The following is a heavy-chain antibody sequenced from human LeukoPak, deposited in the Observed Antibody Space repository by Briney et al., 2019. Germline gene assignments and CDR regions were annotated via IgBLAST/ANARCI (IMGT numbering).Heavy chain of an antibody. Sequence: PGRSLRLSCAASEFTFSSYAMHWVRQAPGKGLNWLAVISYDGSNKYHADSVKGRFTISRDNSKNTLYLQMNSLRAEDTAVYYCASRLVGWGQGTMVTVSS. CDR1: EFTFSSYA. CDR3: ASRLVG. V-gene: IGHV3-30-3*01. D-gene: IGHD2-15*01. J-gene: IGHJ3*01. CDR2: ISYDGSNK.